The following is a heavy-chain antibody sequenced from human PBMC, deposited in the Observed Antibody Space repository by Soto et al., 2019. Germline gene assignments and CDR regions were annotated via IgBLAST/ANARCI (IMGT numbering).Heavy chain of an antibody. CDR2: IYYSGST. CDR1: GGSISSGGYY. V-gene: IGHV4-31*03. CDR3: ARSLYYYDSSGYYPFDY. D-gene: IGHD3-22*01. J-gene: IGHJ4*02. Sequence: SETLSLTCTVSGGSISSGGYYWSWIRQHPGKGREWIGYIYYSGSTYYNPSLKSRGTISVATSKNKFSLKLSFVTAADTAVYYCARSLYYYDSSGYYPFDYWGQGTLVTVSS.